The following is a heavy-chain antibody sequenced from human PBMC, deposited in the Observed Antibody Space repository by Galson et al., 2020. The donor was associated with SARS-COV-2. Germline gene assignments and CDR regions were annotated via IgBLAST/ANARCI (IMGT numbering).Heavy chain of an antibody. Sequence: GGSLRLSCAASGFSFSDYYMSWIRQAPGKGLEYISYISQSSTDIYYVDSGKGRFTTTRDNAKKSLYLQVNSLRVEDTAVYYCVRTARVGDYWGQGTLVTVSS. CDR2: ISQSSTDI. CDR3: VRTARVGDY. D-gene: IGHD6-25*01. V-gene: IGHV3-11*01. J-gene: IGHJ4*02. CDR1: GFSFSDYY.